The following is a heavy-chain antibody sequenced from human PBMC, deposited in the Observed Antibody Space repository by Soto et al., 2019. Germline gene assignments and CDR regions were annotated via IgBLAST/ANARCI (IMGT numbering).Heavy chain of an antibody. V-gene: IGHV2-5*02. CDR1: GFSLSTSGVG. CDR2: IYWDDDK. Sequence: QITLKESGPTLGKPTQTLTLTCTFSGFSLSTSGVGVGWIRQPPGKALDGLALIYWDDDKRYSPSLKSRLTIAKDTSKNQVVLTMTNMDPVDTATYYCADDLIYGSGSHFDYWGQGTLVTVSS. D-gene: IGHD3-10*01. J-gene: IGHJ4*02. CDR3: ADDLIYGSGSHFDY.